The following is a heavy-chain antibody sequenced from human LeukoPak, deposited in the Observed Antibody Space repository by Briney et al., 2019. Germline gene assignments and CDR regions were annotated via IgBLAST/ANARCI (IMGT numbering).Heavy chain of an antibody. V-gene: IGHV4-59*01. CDR2: IYYSGST. CDR1: GGSISGYY. J-gene: IGHJ3*02. Sequence: SETLSLTCTVSGGSISGYYWSWVRQPPGKGLECIGHIYYSGSTNYNPSLKSRVTISVDTSKNQFSLKLSSVTAADTAVYYCARWGQGSGSYYDAFDIWGQGTMVTVSS. CDR3: ARWGQGSGSYYDAFDI. D-gene: IGHD3-10*01.